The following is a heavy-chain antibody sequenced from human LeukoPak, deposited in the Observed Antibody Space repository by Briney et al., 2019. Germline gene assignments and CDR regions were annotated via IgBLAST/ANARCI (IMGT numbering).Heavy chain of an antibody. Sequence: QTGRSLRLSCAASGFTVSSYGMHWVRQAPGKELEWVAVIWYDGSNKYYADSVKGRFTISRDNSKNTLYLQMNSLRAEDTAVYYCAKDPRYGSGSDNWFDPWGQGTLATVSS. CDR2: IWYDGSNK. D-gene: IGHD3-10*01. V-gene: IGHV3-33*06. CDR1: GFTVSSYG. J-gene: IGHJ5*02. CDR3: AKDPRYGSGSDNWFDP.